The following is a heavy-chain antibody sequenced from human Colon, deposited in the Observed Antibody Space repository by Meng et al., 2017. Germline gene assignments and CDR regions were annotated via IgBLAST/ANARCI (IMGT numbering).Heavy chain of an antibody. D-gene: IGHD3-22*01. J-gene: IGHJ4*02. Sequence: ASVKVSCKASGYTFTNYDINWVRQATGQGLEWMGWMNPKSGKTGYAQKFQGRVTITRDTSIGTAYMELSTVTSEDTAVYYCARAGSGYYDSHFDSWGQGTLVTGAS. CDR3: ARAGSGYYDSHFDS. V-gene: IGHV1-8*03. CDR1: GYTFTNYD. CDR2: MNPKSGKT.